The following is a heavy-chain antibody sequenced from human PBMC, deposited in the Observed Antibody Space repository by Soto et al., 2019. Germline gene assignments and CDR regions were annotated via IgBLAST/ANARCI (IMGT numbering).Heavy chain of an antibody. CDR3: TTENWKVFYYYFYMDV. Sequence: PGGSLRLSCAASGFTFSNAWMSWVRQAPGKGLEWVGHIKNKADGGTTDYAAPVKGRFTISRDDSQNMLYLQMDSLKSEDTALYYCTTENWKVFYYYFYMDVWGKGTTVTVSS. CDR1: GFTFSNAW. CDR2: IKNKADGGTT. V-gene: IGHV3-15*01. D-gene: IGHD1-1*01. J-gene: IGHJ6*03.